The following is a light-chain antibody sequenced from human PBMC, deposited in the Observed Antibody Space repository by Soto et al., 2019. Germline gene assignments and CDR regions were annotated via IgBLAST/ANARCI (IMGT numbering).Light chain of an antibody. V-gene: IGLV1-40*01. CDR1: TSNIGAPYD. CDR3: QSYDISLHNHV. Sequence: QAVLRQPRSVCGAPGQGVSISCTGSTSNIGAPYDVHWYQHLPGTAPKLLIYGDNNRPSGVPDRFSGSKSGTSASLAITRLQAEDEADYYCQSYDISLHNHVFGTGTKVTVL. CDR2: GDN. J-gene: IGLJ1*01.